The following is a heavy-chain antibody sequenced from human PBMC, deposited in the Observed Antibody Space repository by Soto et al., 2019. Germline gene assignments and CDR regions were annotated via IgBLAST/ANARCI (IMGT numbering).Heavy chain of an antibody. CDR1: GFTFSSYA. J-gene: IGHJ4*02. D-gene: IGHD6-13*01. Sequence: PVGSLRLSCAASGFTFSSYAMSWVRQAPGKGLEWVSAISGSGGSTYYADSVKGRFTISRDNSKNTLYLQMNSLRAEDTAVYYCAKDGGSSWYPHDTSHFDYWGQGTLVTVSS. V-gene: IGHV3-23*01. CDR2: ISGSGGST. CDR3: AKDGGSSWYPHDTSHFDY.